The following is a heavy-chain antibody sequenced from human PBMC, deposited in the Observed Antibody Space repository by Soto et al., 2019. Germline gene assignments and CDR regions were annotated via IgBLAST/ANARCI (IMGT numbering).Heavy chain of an antibody. V-gene: IGHV6-1*01. Sequence: PSQTLSLTCAISGDSVSSNSAAWNWIRQSPSRGLEWLGRTYYRSKWYNDYAVSVKSRITINPDTSKNQFSLQLNSVTPEDTAVYYCARDLGYSSSWAGGMDVWGQGXTVTVYS. CDR3: ARDLGYSSSWAGGMDV. CDR2: TYYRSKWYN. J-gene: IGHJ6*02. CDR1: GDSVSSNSAA. D-gene: IGHD6-6*01.